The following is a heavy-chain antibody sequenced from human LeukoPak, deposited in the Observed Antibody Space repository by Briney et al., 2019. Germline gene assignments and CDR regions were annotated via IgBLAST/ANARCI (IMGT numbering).Heavy chain of an antibody. CDR1: GGSVSSHN. CDR3: ARVDSSGYYTFFDY. J-gene: IGHJ4*02. V-gene: IGHV4-59*02. CDR2: IYNSGSP. Sequence: PSETLSLTCTVSGGSVSSHNWNWIRQPPGKGLEWIGDIYNSGSPNYNPSLKSRVTISVDTSKNQFSLKLSSVTAADTAVYYCARVDSSGYYTFFDYWGQGTLVTVSS. D-gene: IGHD3-22*01.